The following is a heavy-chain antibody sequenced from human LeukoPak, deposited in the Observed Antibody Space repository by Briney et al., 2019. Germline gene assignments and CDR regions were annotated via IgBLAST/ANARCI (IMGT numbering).Heavy chain of an antibody. CDR1: GYTFTSYG. D-gene: IGHD6-19*01. Sequence: ASVKVSCKASGYTFTSYGIGWVRQAPGQGLEWMGWISAYNGNTNYAQKLQGRVTMTTDTSTSTAYMELRSLRSDDTAVYYCARADSGWIPLGYWGQGTLVTVSS. CDR2: ISAYNGNT. CDR3: ARADSGWIPLGY. J-gene: IGHJ4*02. V-gene: IGHV1-18*01.